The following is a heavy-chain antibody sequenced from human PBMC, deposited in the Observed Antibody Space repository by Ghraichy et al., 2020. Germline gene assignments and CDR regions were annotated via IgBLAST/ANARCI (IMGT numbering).Heavy chain of an antibody. J-gene: IGHJ6*02. D-gene: IGHD6-19*01. CDR2: IQDSGST. CDR1: GASISSYY. V-gene: IGHV4-59*01. Sequence: SETLSLTCTVSGASISSYYWSWIRQPPGKGLEWIGYIQDSGSTKYNPSLKSRVTMSVDTSKNQFSLNLNSVTAADTALYYCARTALSTGWYGGGSAYYTMDVWGPGTTVTVSS. CDR3: ARTALSTGWYGGGSAYYTMDV.